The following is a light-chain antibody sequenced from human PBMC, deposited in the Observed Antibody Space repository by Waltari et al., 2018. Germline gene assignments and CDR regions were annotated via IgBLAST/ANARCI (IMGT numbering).Light chain of an antibody. Sequence: DIVMTQSLLSLSVSPGQPASIPFTSSQSLLQSNGYKYLDWYLQKPGQSPQLLIYLGSNRASGVPDRFSGSGSDTDFTLKISRVEAEDVGVYYCMQALETPPTFGGGTKVEIK. V-gene: IGKV2-28*01. J-gene: IGKJ4*01. CDR1: QSLLQSNGYKY. CDR3: MQALETPPT. CDR2: LGS.